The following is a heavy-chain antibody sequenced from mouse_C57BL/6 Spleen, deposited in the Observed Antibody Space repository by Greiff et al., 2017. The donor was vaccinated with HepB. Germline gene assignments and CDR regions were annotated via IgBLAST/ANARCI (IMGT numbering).Heavy chain of an antibody. D-gene: IGHD1-1*01. CDR3: ARGMATVPAY. J-gene: IGHJ3*01. Sequence: EVMLVESGGGLVKPGGSLKLSCAASGFTFSDYGMHWVRQAPEKGLEWVAYISSGSSTIYYADTVKGRFTISRDNAKNTLFLQMTSLRSEDTAMYYCARGMATVPAYWGQGTLVTVSA. CDR2: ISSGSSTI. CDR1: GFTFSDYG. V-gene: IGHV5-17*01.